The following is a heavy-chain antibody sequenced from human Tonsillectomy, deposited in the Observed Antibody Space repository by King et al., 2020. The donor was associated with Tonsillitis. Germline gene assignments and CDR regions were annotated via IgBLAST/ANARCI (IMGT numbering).Heavy chain of an antibody. CDR1: GGSISSSSYY. J-gene: IGHJ6*02. V-gene: IGHV4-39*01. D-gene: IGHD3-10*01. CDR3: ARQHSTMVRGGMVYYYGIDG. Sequence: QLQESGPGLVKPSETLSLTCTVSGGSISSSSYYWGWIRQPPGKGLEWIGSIYYSGSTYYNPSLKSRVTISVDTSKNQFSLKLSSVTDADTAVYYCARQHSTMVRGGMVYYYGIDGWGQGTTVTVSS. CDR2: IYYSGST.